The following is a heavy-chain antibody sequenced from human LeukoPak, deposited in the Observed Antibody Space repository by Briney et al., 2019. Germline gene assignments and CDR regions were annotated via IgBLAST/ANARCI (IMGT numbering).Heavy chain of an antibody. J-gene: IGHJ6*03. CDR3: ARDVAAAAGTRGPDYYYYYMDV. D-gene: IGHD6-13*01. CDR2: IISSGSYI. CDR1: GFTFSSYS. Sequence: RGSLRLSCAASGFTFSSYSMNWFGRPPGRGLEGVFSIISSGSYIYYADSVKGRFTISRDNAKNSLYLQMNSLRAEDTAVYYCARDVAAAAGTRGPDYYYYYMDVWGKGTTVTVSS. V-gene: IGHV3-21*01.